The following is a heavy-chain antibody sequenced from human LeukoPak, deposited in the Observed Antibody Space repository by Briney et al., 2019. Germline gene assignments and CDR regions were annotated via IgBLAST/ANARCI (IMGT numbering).Heavy chain of an antibody. CDR3: ASGSNYYGSGSYDH. CDR1: GFTFSSYE. J-gene: IGHJ4*02. Sequence: PGGSLRLSCAASGFTFSSYEMNWVRQAPGKGLEWVSYISSSGSTIYYADSVKGRFTISRDNAKNSLYLQMNSLRAEDTAVYYCASGSNYYGSGSYDHWGQGTLVTVSS. V-gene: IGHV3-48*03. CDR2: ISSSGSTI. D-gene: IGHD3-10*01.